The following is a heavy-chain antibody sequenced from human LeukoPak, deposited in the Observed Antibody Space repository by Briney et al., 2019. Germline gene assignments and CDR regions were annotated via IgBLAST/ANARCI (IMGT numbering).Heavy chain of an antibody. D-gene: IGHD4-17*01. Sequence: HPGGSLRLSCAASGFTFSSYAMSWVRQAPGKGLEWVSGISGSGGSTYYGDSVKGRFTISRDNSKNTLYLQMNSLRAEDTAVYYCAIDGDWGNYWGQGTLVTVSS. J-gene: IGHJ4*02. V-gene: IGHV3-23*01. CDR2: ISGSGGST. CDR3: AIDGDWGNY. CDR1: GFTFSSYA.